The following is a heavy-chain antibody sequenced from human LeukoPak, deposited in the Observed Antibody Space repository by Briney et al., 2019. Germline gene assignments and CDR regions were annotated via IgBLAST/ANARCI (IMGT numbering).Heavy chain of an antibody. CDR2: ISAYNGNT. V-gene: IGHV1-18*01. J-gene: IGHJ4*01. D-gene: IGHD5-12*01. CDR3: ARDRYSEAYSFDY. CDR1: GYTFTNFG. Sequence: ASVKVSCKASGYTFTNFGVSWVRQAPGQGLEWMGWISAYNGNTDFAQKFQGRVTLTIETSTATAYMDLRSLKSDDTAVYYCARDRYSEAYSFDYWGHGTLVTVSS.